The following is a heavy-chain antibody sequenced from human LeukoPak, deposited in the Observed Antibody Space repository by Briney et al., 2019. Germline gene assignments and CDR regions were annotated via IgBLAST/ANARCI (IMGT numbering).Heavy chain of an antibody. CDR1: GFTFSSYA. Sequence: PGRSLRLSCAASGFTFSSYAMHWVRQAPGKGLGWVAVISYDGSNKYYADSVKGRFTISRDNSKNTLYLQMNSLRAEDTAVYYCAKDSVLVVTKALSHASDYWGQGTLVTVSS. D-gene: IGHD3-22*01. CDR2: ISYDGSNK. J-gene: IGHJ4*02. CDR3: AKDSVLVVTKALSHASDY. V-gene: IGHV3-30*07.